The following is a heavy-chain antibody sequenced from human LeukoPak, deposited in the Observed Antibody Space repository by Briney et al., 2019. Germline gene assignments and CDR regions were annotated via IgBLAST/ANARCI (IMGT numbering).Heavy chain of an antibody. CDR1: GGSISSYY. CDR2: IYTSGST. CDR3: ASIAAAGTAY. Sequence: SETLSLTCTVSGGSISSYYWSWIRQPPGKGLEWIGYIYTSGSTNYNPSLKSRVTISVDTSKNQFSLKLSSVTAADTAVYYCASIAAAGTAYWGQGTLVTVCS. V-gene: IGHV4-4*09. D-gene: IGHD6-13*01. J-gene: IGHJ4*02.